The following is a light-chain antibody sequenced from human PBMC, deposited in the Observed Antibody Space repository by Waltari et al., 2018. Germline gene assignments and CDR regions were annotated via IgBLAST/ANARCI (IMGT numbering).Light chain of an antibody. V-gene: IGKV3-20*01. Sequence: EIVLTQSPGTLSLSPGERATLSCRASQSISRTLVWYQKKPGQAPRYLIYAAPTRATGIPDRFSCSGSGTDFSLTISRLEPEDFAVYYCQHYLRLPVTFGQGTKVEIK. CDR3: QHYLRLPVT. J-gene: IGKJ1*01. CDR1: QSISRT. CDR2: AAP.